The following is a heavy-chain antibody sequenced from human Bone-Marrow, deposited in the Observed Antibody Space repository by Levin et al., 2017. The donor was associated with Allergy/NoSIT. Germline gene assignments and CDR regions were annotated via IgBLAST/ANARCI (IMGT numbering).Heavy chain of an antibody. CDR1: GFTFSSYA. D-gene: IGHD3-22*01. V-gene: IGHV3-30*04. CDR2: ISYDGSNK. Sequence: GGSLRLSCAVSGFTFSSYAMHWVRQAPGKGLEWVALISYDGSNKYYADSVKGRFTISRDDSKNTLFLQMNSLRAEDTAVYYCVRNRDSSYYYTVGGFWGQGTLVTVSS. J-gene: IGHJ4*02. CDR3: VRNRDSSYYYTVGGF.